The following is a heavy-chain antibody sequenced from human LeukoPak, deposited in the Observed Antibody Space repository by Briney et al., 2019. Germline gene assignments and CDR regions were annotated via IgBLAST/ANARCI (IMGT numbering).Heavy chain of an antibody. J-gene: IGHJ4*02. CDR2: IWYDGSNK. D-gene: IGHD3-22*01. CDR1: GFTFSSYG. CDR3: ARDSFRYDSSGYYYGSTPSFDY. V-gene: IGHV3-33*01. Sequence: PGRSLRLSCAASGFTFSSYGMHWVRQAPGKGLEWVAVIWYDGSNKYYADSVKGRFTISRDNSKNTLYLQMNSLRAKDTAVYYCARDSFRYDSSGYYYGSTPSFDYWGQGTLVTVSS.